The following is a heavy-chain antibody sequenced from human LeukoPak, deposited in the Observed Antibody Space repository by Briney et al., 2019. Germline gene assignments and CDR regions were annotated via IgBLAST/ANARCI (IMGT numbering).Heavy chain of an antibody. V-gene: IGHV4-59*08. J-gene: IGHJ1*01. D-gene: IGHD2-21*02. CDR3: ARAQHIVVVTAHFQH. CDR1: GGSISSYY. CDR2: IYYSGST. Sequence: SETLSLTCTVSGGSISSYYWSWIRQPPGKGLEWIGYIYYSGSTNYNPSLKSRVTISVDTSKNQFSLKLSSVTAADTAVYYCARAQHIVVVTAHFQHWGQGTLVTVSS.